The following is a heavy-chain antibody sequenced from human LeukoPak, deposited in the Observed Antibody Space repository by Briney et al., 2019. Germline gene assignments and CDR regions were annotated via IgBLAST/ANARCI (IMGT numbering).Heavy chain of an antibody. J-gene: IGHJ4*02. Sequence: GGSLRLSCVASGFIVSSNYMSWVRQAPGKGLEWVSVIYSGGRTYYADSVKGRFTISRDNSKSTLYLQMNSLRAEDTAVYFCAREGYTNGWYRNWGQGTLVTVSS. D-gene: IGHD6-19*01. CDR3: AREGYTNGWYRN. CDR2: IYSGGRT. V-gene: IGHV3-53*01. CDR1: GFIVSSNY.